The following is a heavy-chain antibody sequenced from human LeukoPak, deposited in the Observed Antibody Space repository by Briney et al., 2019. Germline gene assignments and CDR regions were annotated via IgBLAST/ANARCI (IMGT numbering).Heavy chain of an antibody. CDR2: MNPNSGNR. J-gene: IGHJ6*02. Sequence: ASVKVSCKASGYTFTSYDTNWVRQATGQGLEWMGWMNPNSGNRGSAQNFQGRVTLTRNTSISTAYMELSSLRSEDTAVYYCARRRLAGSTPPHYYYILDVWGQGTTVTVSS. CDR1: GYTFTSYD. D-gene: IGHD3-3*02. CDR3: ARRRLAGSTPPHYYYILDV. V-gene: IGHV1-8*01.